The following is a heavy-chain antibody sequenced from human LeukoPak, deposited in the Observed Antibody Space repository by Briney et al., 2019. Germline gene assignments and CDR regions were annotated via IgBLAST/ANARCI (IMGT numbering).Heavy chain of an antibody. CDR3: ASSSSGYSYGWYNCFDP. CDR2: IYYSGST. Sequence: SETLSLTCTVSGGSISSSSYYWGRIRQPPGKGLEWIGSIYYSGSTYYNPSLKSRVTISVDTSKNQFSLKLSSVTAADTAVYYGASSSSGYSYGWYNCFDPWGQGALVTVSS. D-gene: IGHD5-18*01. J-gene: IGHJ5*02. V-gene: IGHV4-39*07. CDR1: GGSISSSSYY.